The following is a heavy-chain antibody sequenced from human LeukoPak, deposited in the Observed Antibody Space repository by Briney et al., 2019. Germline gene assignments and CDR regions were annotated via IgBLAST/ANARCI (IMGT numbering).Heavy chain of an antibody. Sequence: SETLSLTCAVYGGSFSGYYWSWIRQPPGKGLEWIGEINHSGSTNYNPSLKSRVTISVDTSKNQFSLKLSSVTAADTAVYYCARGDAAAASRWFDPGGQGTLVTVSS. CDR2: INHSGST. CDR1: GGSFSGYY. D-gene: IGHD6-13*01. CDR3: ARGDAAAASRWFDP. J-gene: IGHJ5*02. V-gene: IGHV4-34*01.